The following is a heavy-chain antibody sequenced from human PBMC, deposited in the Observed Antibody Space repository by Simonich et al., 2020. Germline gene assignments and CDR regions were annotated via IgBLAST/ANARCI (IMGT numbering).Heavy chain of an antibody. D-gene: IGHD7-27*01. Sequence: QVQLVQSGAEVKKPGASVKVSCKASGYTFTGYYMHWVRQAPGQGLEGVGGINPNRGGTNYAKKFQGRVTMTRDTSISTAYMELSRLRSDDTAVYYCARGALTGDYYYMDVWGKGTTVTVSS. CDR1: GYTFTGYY. J-gene: IGHJ6*03. V-gene: IGHV1-2*02. CDR3: ARGALTGDYYYMDV. CDR2: INPNRGGT.